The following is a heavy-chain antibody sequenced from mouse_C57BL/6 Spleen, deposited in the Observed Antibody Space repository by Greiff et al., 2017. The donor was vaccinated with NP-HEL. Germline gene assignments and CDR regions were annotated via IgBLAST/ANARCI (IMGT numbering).Heavy chain of an antibody. CDR3: ARGGYYGNYGGAMDY. CDR1: GYSITSGYY. CDR2: ISYDGSN. J-gene: IGHJ4*01. Sequence: VQLKQSGPGLVKPSQSLSLTCSVTGYSITSGYYWNWIRQFPGNKLEWMGYISYDGSNNYNPSLKNRISITRDTSKNQFFLKLNSVTTEDTATYYCARGGYYGNYGGAMDYWGQGTSVTVSS. D-gene: IGHD2-1*01. V-gene: IGHV3-6*01.